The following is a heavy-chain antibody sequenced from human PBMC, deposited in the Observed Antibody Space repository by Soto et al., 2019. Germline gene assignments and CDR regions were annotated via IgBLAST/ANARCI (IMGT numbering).Heavy chain of an antibody. J-gene: IGHJ4*02. CDR2: IYWDDDK. V-gene: IGHV2-5*02. CDR1: GFSLTTSGVG. D-gene: IGHD3-3*01. Sequence: QITLKESGPTVVKPTEPLTLTCTFSGFSLTTSGVGVGWVRQSPGKAPEWLALIYWDDDKRYSTSLNSRLSITKDTSKIQVVLTMANVDPADTATYYCAHRVLRTVFGLVTTTAIYFDFWGPGTPVVVSS. CDR3: AHRVLRTVFGLVTTTAIYFDF.